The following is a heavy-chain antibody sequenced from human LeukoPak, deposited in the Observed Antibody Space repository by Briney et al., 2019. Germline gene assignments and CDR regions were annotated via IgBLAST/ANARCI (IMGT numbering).Heavy chain of an antibody. J-gene: IGHJ4*02. CDR3: ATVCRHITFGIAAAGVSYYFDY. V-gene: IGHV3-23*01. CDR2: ISASGGST. CDR1: VFTFSSYA. D-gene: IGHD6-13*01. Sequence: GCSLRLSCAASVFTFSSYAMSWVPQAPGNGLDWVSAISASGGSTYYADSVKGRFTISGNNYKHPLYLHMNSLRPADTAVYSCATVCRHITFGIAAAGVSYYFDYWGQGTLVTVSS.